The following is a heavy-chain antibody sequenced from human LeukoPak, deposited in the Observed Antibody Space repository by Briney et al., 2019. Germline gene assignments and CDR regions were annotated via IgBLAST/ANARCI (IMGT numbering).Heavy chain of an antibody. CDR2: IYHSGST. V-gene: IGHV4-30-2*01. J-gene: IGHJ6*02. CDR1: GGSISSGGYS. CDR3: ARGLGGFGGEGMDA. Sequence: SETLSLTCAVSGGSISSGGYSWSWIRQPPGKGLEWIGYIYHSGSTYYNPSLKSRVTISVDRSKNQFSLKLSSVTAADTAVYYCARGLGGFGGEGMDAWGQGTTVTVSS. D-gene: IGHD3-10*01.